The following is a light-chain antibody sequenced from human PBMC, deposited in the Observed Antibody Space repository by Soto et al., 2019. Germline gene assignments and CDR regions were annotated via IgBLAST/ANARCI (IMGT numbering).Light chain of an antibody. J-gene: IGKJ2*01. Sequence: EIVLTQSPATLSLSPGERATLSCRASQSVSSYVAWYQQKPGQAPSLLIYDASNRATGIPARFSGSGSGTDFTLTISSLEPEDFAVYYCQQRSNWPYTFGQGTKREIK. CDR3: QQRSNWPYT. CDR2: DAS. CDR1: QSVSSY. V-gene: IGKV3-11*01.